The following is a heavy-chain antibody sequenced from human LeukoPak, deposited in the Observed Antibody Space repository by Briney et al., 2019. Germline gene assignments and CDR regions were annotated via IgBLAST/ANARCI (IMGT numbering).Heavy chain of an antibody. D-gene: IGHD1-1*01. J-gene: IGHJ4*02. CDR3: ARGLDLEGLDY. CDR2: INDSGRT. Sequence: SETLSLTCAVYGGSFSDYNWSWLRQSPEKGLEWIGEINDSGRTHYNPSLKSRVTISVDTTKYQFSLSLSSLTAADTAVYYCARGLDLEGLDYWGQGTLVTVSS. V-gene: IGHV4-34*01. CDR1: GGSFSDYN.